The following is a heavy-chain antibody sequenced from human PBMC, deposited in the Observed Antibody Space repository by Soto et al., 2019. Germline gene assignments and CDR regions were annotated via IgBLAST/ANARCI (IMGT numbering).Heavy chain of an antibody. J-gene: IGHJ6*02. V-gene: IGHV1-46*01. D-gene: IGHD2-15*01. CDR3: ARDRVVCSGGSCYHDYFGMDV. CDR1: GYSFTTYY. Sequence: QVQLVQSGAEVKKPGASVKVSCKASGYSFTTYYIHWVRQAPGQGLEWMGIFNPRGGSTRNAQKFQGRVTMTRDTSESRVYMEVSSLRSEATAVSYGARDRVVCSGGSCYHDYFGMDVWGQGTTVIVSS. CDR2: FNPRGGST.